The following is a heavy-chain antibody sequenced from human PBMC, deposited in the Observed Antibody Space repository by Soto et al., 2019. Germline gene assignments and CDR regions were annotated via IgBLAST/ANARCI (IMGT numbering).Heavy chain of an antibody. J-gene: IGHJ6*02. Sequence: PGESLKISCEGFGYSFTRYWIGWVRQMPGKGLEWMGIIYPGDSDTRYSPSFQGQVTISADKSLRTAYLQWSSLKASDTAMDYCARLWNCTVTIRRYYTDMDVWGQGTTVTVSS. CDR1: GYSFTRYW. CDR2: IYPGDSDT. CDR3: ARLWNCTVTIRRYYTDMDV. V-gene: IGHV5-51*01. D-gene: IGHD4-4*01.